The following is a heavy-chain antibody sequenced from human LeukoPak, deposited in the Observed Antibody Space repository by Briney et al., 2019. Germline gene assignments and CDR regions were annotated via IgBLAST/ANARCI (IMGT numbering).Heavy chain of an antibody. CDR3: ARGGTQDRGIFDF. CDR1: RGSISGYY. CDR2: IYFSGET. V-gene: IGHV4-59*01. J-gene: IGHJ3*01. D-gene: IGHD1-14*01. Sequence: SETLSLTCTVSRGSISGYYWNWIWQRPGKALEWIGYIYFSGETNYNPSLKNRFTISLDTSKNQFSLKVRSVTAADTAFYYCARGGTQDRGIFDFWGQGTMVTVS.